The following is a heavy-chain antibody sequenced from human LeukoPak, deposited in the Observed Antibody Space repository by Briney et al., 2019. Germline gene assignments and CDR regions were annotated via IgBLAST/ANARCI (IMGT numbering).Heavy chain of an antibody. V-gene: IGHV3-21*01. Sequence: GESLRLSCAASGFTFRSYNMTWVRQPPGKRPEWVASISSSSSYIYYADSVKGRFTISRANAKNSRYLQMNSLRAEDTALYYCARGASRADYWGQGTLVTVSS. CDR3: ARGASRADY. CDR1: GFTFRSYN. CDR2: ISSSSSYI. J-gene: IGHJ4*02.